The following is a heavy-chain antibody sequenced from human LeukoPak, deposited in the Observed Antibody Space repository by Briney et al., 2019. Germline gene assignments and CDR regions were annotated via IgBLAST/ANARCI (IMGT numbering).Heavy chain of an antibody. D-gene: IGHD3-16*01. Sequence: GGSVRLSCVASGFAFTSYWITWVRQAPGKGLEWVASINHNGNVNYYVDSVKGRFTISRDNAKNSLYLQMSNLRAEDTAVYFCARGGGLDVWGQGATVTVSS. CDR2: INHNGNVN. CDR1: GFAFTSYW. CDR3: ARGGGLDV. J-gene: IGHJ6*02. V-gene: IGHV3-7*03.